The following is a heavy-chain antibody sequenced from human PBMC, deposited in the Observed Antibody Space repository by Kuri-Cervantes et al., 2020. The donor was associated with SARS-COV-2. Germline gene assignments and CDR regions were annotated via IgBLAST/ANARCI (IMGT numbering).Heavy chain of an antibody. V-gene: IGHV4-59*01. CDR1: GGSISSYY. CDR3: ARARIAVAGNWFDP. D-gene: IGHD6-19*01. J-gene: IGHJ5*02. Sequence: SETLSLTCTVSGGSISSYYWSWIRQPPGKGLEWIGYMYYSGRTNYNPSLKSRVTISVDTSKNQFSLKLSSVTAADTAVYYCARARIAVAGNWFDPWGQGTLVTVSS. CDR2: MYYSGRT.